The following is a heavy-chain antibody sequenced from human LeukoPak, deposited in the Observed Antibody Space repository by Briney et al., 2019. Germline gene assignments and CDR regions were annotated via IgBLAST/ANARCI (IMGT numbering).Heavy chain of an antibody. CDR1: GGTFSSYA. CDR2: IIPIFGIA. J-gene: IGHJ5*02. V-gene: IGHV1-69*04. D-gene: IGHD2-15*01. CDR3: ARVEGYCSGGSCYLDP. Sequence: SVKVSCKASGGTFSSYAISWVRQAPGQGLEWMGRIIPIFGIANYAQKFQGRVTITADKPTSTAYMELSSLRSEDTAVYYCARVEGYCSGGSCYLDPWGQGTLVTVSS.